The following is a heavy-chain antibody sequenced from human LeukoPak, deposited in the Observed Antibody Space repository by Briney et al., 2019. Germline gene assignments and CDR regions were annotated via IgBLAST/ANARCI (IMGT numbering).Heavy chain of an antibody. Sequence: PGGSLGLSCATSGFTFSSYAMSWVRQAPGKGLEWVSTVSGGGGSTWYADSVKGRFTISRDNSKNTLYLQMNSLRAEDTAVYYCATYVRGDFDYWGQGTLVTVSS. CDR1: GFTFSSYA. D-gene: IGHD3-10*02. CDR3: ATYVRGDFDY. V-gene: IGHV3-23*01. J-gene: IGHJ4*02. CDR2: VSGGGGST.